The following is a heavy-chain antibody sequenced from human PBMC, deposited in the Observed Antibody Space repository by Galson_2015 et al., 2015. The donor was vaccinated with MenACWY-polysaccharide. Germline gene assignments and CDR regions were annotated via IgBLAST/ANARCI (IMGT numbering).Heavy chain of an antibody. CDR3: ARRRKRVAGEFDY. CDR1: GGSIRTETYF. D-gene: IGHD6-19*01. Sequence: ETLSLTCTVSGGSIRTETYFWGWIRQPPGKGLEWIGTTSYTGSTYYNPSLKGRVAFSTDTSNNHFSLTVTSVTAADTAVYYCARRRKRVAGEFDYWGQGTLVTVSA. CDR2: TSYTGST. V-gene: IGHV4-39*02. J-gene: IGHJ4*02.